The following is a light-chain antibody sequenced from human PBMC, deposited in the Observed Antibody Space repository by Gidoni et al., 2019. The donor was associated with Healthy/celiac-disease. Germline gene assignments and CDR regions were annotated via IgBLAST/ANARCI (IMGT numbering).Light chain of an antibody. CDR1: SSDVGGYNY. CDR2: DVS. J-gene: IGLJ3*02. V-gene: IGLV2-14*01. Sequence: QSALTLPSSVSGSPGQSITISCTGTSSDVGGYNYVSWYQQNPGKAPKLMIYDVSNRPSGVSNRFSGSKSGNTASLTISGLQAEDEADYYCSSYTSSSTLWVFGGGTKLTVL. CDR3: SSYTSSSTLWV.